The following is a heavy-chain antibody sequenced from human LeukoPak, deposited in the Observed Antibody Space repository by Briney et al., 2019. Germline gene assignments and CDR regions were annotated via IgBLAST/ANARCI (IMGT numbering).Heavy chain of an antibody. Sequence: PGGSLRLSCAASGFTFSSYAMSWIRQPPGKGLEWIGSIYYSGSTYYNPSLKSRVTISVDTSKNQFSLKLSSVTAADTAVYYCARLFYYYYYYMDVWGKGTTVTVSS. CDR2: IYYSGST. J-gene: IGHJ6*03. CDR3: ARLFYYYYYYMDV. CDR1: GFTFSSYA. V-gene: IGHV4-39*01.